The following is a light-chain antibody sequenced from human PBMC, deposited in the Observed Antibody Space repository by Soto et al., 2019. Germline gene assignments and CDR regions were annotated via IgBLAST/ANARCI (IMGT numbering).Light chain of an antibody. J-gene: IGLJ1*01. V-gene: IGLV2-14*01. CDR1: SSDVGGYNY. Sequence: QSVLTQPASVSGSPGQSMTIYCTGTSSDVGGYNYVSWYQQHPGKAPKLMIYDVSNRPSGVSNRFSGSKSGNTASLTISGLQAEDEADYYCSSYTSSSTLDFGTGTKVTVL. CDR3: SSYTSSSTLD. CDR2: DVS.